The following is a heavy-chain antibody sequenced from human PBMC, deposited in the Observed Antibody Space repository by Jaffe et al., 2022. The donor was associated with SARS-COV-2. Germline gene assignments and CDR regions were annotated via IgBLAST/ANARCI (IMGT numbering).Heavy chain of an antibody. CDR2: IYYSGST. Sequence: QVQLQESGPGLVKPSQTLSLTCTVSGGSISSGGYYWSWIRQHPGKGLEWIGYIYYSGSTYYNPSLKSRVTISVDTSKNQFSLKLSSVTAADTAVYYCARDGLGAVAGTGSGGFDYWGQGTLVTVSS. D-gene: IGHD6-19*01. CDR1: GGSISSGGYY. CDR3: ARDGLGAVAGTGSGGFDY. V-gene: IGHV4-31*03. J-gene: IGHJ4*02.